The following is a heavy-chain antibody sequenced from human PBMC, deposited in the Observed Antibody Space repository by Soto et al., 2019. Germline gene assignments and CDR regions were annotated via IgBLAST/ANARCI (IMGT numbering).Heavy chain of an antibody. CDR2: IWYDGSNK. V-gene: IGHV3-33*01. D-gene: IGHD3-10*01. J-gene: IGHJ6*02. CDR3: ARGPDSGGMDV. CDR1: GFTFSSYG. Sequence: QVQLVESGGGVVQPGRSLRLSCAASGFTFSSYGMHWVRQAPGKGLEWVAVIWYDGSNKYYADSVKGRFTISRDNSKKTRYLQMNSLRAEDTAVYYCARGPDSGGMDVWGQGTTVTVSS.